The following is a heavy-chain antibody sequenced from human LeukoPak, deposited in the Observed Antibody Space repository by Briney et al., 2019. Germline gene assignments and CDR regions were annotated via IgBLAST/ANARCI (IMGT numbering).Heavy chain of an antibody. Sequence: GGSLRLSCVASGFTFSNSWMTWVRQAPGKGLEWVASISPDGGEIHYVDSVKGRFTISRDSAKNSLYLQMNSVRAEDTAVYYCARETYSSSWSAKFYYYYYMDVWGKGTTVTVSS. D-gene: IGHD6-13*01. CDR2: ISPDGGEI. J-gene: IGHJ6*03. CDR1: GFTFSNSW. V-gene: IGHV3-7*01. CDR3: ARETYSSSWSAKFYYYYYMDV.